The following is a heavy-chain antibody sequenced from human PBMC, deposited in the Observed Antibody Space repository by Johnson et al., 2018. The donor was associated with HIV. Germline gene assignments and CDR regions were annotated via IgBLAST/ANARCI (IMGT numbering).Heavy chain of an antibody. CDR3: AKDGPPFDI. CDR2: ISGSGGST. V-gene: IGHV3-23*01. CDR1: GFTFDDYG. J-gene: IGHJ3*02. Sequence: VQLLESGGGVVRPGGSLRLSCAASGFTFDDYGMSWVRQAPGKGLEWVSGISGSGGSTYYADSVKGRFTISRDNSKNTLYLQMNSLRAEDTAVYYCAKDGPPFDIWGQGTMVTVSS.